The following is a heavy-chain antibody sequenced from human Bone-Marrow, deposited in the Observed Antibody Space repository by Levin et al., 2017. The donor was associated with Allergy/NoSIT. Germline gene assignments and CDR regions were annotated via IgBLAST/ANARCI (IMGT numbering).Heavy chain of an antibody. D-gene: IGHD2-15*01. CDR1: GFTFSNYA. Sequence: SCAVSGFTFSNYAMHWVRQAPGRGLEWVAFISLDGNTQYYADSVKGRFTVSRDNSNNTLHLQMNSLRVEDTAIYFCAKDAYTCSGGSCYFFDYWGQVGLVTVSS. V-gene: IGHV3-30*18. J-gene: IGHJ4*02. CDR2: ISLDGNTQ. CDR3: AKDAYTCSGGSCYFFDY.